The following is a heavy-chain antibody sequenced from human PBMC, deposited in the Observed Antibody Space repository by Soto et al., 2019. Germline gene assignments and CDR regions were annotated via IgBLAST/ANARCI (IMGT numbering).Heavy chain of an antibody. D-gene: IGHD3-22*01. Sequence: GGSLRLSCAASGFTFSSYAMSWVRQAPGAGLEWVSAISGSGGSTYYADSVKGRFTISRDNSKNTLYLQMNSLRAEDTAVYYCARETHYYDSSGYYSYGMDVWGQGTTVTVSS. CDR3: ARETHYYDSSGYYSYGMDV. V-gene: IGHV3-23*01. J-gene: IGHJ6*02. CDR2: ISGSGGST. CDR1: GFTFSSYA.